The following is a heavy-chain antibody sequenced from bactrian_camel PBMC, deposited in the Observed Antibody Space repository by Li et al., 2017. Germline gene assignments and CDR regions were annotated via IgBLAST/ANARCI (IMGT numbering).Heavy chain of an antibody. Sequence: VQMVEYGGGSVQAGGSLRLSCAASGYTDSSYSMAWFRQAPGKEREVVAAIDSDGSTTYADSVKGRFTISKDNAKNTLYLRMNCLKPEDTAMYYCAADRGRMSAILRLGVMPRLGLFKYWGQGTQVTVS. CDR2: IDSDGST. CDR3: AADRGRMSAILRLGVMPRLGLFKY. CDR1: GYTDSSYS. D-gene: IGHD3*01. V-gene: IGHV3S53*01. J-gene: IGHJ4*01.